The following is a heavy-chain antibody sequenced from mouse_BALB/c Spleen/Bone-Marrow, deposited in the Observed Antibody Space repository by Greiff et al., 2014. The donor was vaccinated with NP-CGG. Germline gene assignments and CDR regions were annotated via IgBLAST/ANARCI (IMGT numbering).Heavy chain of an antibody. Sequence: EVQLVESGGGLVKPGGSLKLSCAASGFTFSSYAMSWVRQTPEKRLEWVATISSGGSYTYYADSVKGRFTISRDTAKNTLYLQMSSPRSEDAAMYYCARQDYYGSSPHWYFDVWGAGTTVTVSS. CDR2: ISSGGSYT. CDR1: GFTFSSYA. J-gene: IGHJ1*01. CDR3: ARQDYYGSSPHWYFDV. V-gene: IGHV5-9-3*01. D-gene: IGHD1-1*01.